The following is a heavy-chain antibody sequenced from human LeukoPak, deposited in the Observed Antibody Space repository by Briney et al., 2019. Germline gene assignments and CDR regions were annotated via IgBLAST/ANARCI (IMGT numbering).Heavy chain of an antibody. CDR1: GGSFSGYY. Sequence: SETLSLTCAVYGGSFSGYYWSWIRQPPGKGLEWIGEINHSGSTNYNPSLMSRVTISVATSKSQSSLKLSSVTAADTAVYYRARTSRKILTGYYRARDAFDIWGQGTMVTVSS. D-gene: IGHD3-9*01. J-gene: IGHJ3*02. V-gene: IGHV4-34*01. CDR3: ARTSRKILTGYYRARDAFDI. CDR2: INHSGST.